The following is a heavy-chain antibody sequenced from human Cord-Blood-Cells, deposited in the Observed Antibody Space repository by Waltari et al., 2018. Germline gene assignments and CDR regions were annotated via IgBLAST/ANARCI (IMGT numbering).Heavy chain of an antibody. CDR2: IYYSGST. Sequence: QLQLQESGPGLVKPSETLSLTCTVSGGSISSSSYYWGWIRQPPGKGLEWIGNIYYSGSTYYNPSLKSRVTISVDTSKNQFSLKLSSVTAADTAVYYCARQGVTMVRRTFDPWGQGTLVTVSS. CDR3: ARQGVTMVRRTFDP. CDR1: GGSISSSSYY. V-gene: IGHV4-39*01. J-gene: IGHJ5*02. D-gene: IGHD3-10*01.